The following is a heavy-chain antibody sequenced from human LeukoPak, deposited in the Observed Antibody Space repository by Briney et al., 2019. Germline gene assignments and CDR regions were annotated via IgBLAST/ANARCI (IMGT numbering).Heavy chain of an antibody. Sequence: SETLSLTCTVSGGSISSYYWSWIRQPPGKGLEWIGEINHSGSTNYNPSLKSRVTISVDTSKNQFSLKLSSVTAADTAVYYCARSHYDFWSGYQTPKGYYFDYWGQGTLVTVSS. CDR2: INHSGST. J-gene: IGHJ4*02. D-gene: IGHD3-3*01. CDR1: GGSISSYY. V-gene: IGHV4-34*01. CDR3: ARSHYDFWSGYQTPKGYYFDY.